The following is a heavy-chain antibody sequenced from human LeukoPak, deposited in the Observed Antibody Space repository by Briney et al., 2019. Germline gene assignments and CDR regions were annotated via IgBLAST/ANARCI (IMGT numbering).Heavy chain of an antibody. J-gene: IGHJ4*02. CDR2: INTDGSTT. CDR1: GFTFSSYW. D-gene: IGHD1-1*01. CDR3: ARDGPDNADFDY. Sequence: GGSLRLSCAASGFTFSSYWMHWVRQAPGKGLVWVSRINTDGSTTNYADSVKGRFTISRDDAKNTLYLQMNSLRAEDTAVYYCARDGPDNADFDYWGQGTLVTVSS. V-gene: IGHV3-74*01.